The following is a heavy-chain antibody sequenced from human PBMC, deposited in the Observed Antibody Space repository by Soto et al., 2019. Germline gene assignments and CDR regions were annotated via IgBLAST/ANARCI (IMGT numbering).Heavy chain of an antibody. J-gene: IGHJ6*03. CDR3: ARGGQLAVYYYYMDV. V-gene: IGHV3-7*01. CDR2: IKQDGSEK. CDR1: GFTFSSYW. D-gene: IGHD6-6*01. Sequence: GGSLRLSCAASGFTFSSYWMSWVRQAPGKGLEWVANIKQDGSEKYYVDSVKGRFTISRDNAKNSLYLQMNSLRAEDTAVYYCARGGQLAVYYYYMDVWGKGTTVTVSS.